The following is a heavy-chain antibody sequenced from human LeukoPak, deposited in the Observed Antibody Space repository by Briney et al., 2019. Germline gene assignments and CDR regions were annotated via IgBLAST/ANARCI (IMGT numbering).Heavy chain of an antibody. D-gene: IGHD6-13*01. CDR1: GYTFSRNG. Sequence: ASVKVSCKASGYTFSRNGLSWVRQAPGQGREWMGWISAYNGNINYAQKFQGRVTMTRDTSTSTVYIELSSLRSEDTAVYYCARDWQQENWFDPWGQGTLVTVSS. V-gene: IGHV1-18*01. J-gene: IGHJ5*02. CDR3: ARDWQQENWFDP. CDR2: ISAYNGNI.